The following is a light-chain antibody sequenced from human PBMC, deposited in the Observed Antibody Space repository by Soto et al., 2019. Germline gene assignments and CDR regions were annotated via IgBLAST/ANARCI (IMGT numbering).Light chain of an antibody. V-gene: IGLV2-14*01. CDR3: SSYTSNSPVV. J-gene: IGLJ2*01. CDR2: EVS. Sequence: QSALTQPASVSGSPGQSITISCTGTSSDVGGYNYVSWYQQHPGKAPKLMIYEVSNRPSGVSNRFSGSKSGNTASLTISGLQAEDEADYYCSSYTSNSPVVFGGGTKLTVL. CDR1: SSDVGGYNY.